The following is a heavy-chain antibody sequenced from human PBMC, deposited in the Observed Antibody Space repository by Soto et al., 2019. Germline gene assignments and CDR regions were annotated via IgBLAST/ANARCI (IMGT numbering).Heavy chain of an antibody. J-gene: IGHJ6*02. Sequence: PSETLSLTCTVSGGSVSSGIYYWSWIRQPPGKGLEWIGYIYYSGSTNCNPSLKSRVTISVDTSKNQFSLKLSSVTAADTAVYYCARSTGTHNYYYYYGMDVWGQGTTVTVSS. CDR3: ARSTGTHNYYYYYGMDV. CDR1: GGSVSSGIYY. D-gene: IGHD1-1*01. V-gene: IGHV4-61*01. CDR2: IYYSGST.